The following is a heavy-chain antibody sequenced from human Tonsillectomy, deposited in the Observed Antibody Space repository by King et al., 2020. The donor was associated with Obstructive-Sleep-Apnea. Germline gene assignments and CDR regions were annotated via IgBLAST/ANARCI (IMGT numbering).Heavy chain of an antibody. D-gene: IGHD1-26*01. J-gene: IGHJ3*02. Sequence: VQLVESGAEVKKPGASVKVSCKASGYTFTDYYMHWVRQAPGQGLEWMGWINPSSGGTNYEQNFQGRVTMTRDTSISTACMELSRLISDDTAVYYCARNGSPDAFDIWGQGTMVTVSS. CDR3: ARNGSPDAFDI. CDR1: GYTFTDYY. V-gene: IGHV1-2*02. CDR2: INPSSGGT.